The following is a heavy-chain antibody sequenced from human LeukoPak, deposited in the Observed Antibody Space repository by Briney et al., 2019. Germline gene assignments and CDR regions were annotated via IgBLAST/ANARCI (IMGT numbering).Heavy chain of an antibody. CDR2: ITSSSSSYL. V-gene: IGHV3-21*01. Sequence: GGSLRLSCAASGFTFRSYSMNWVRQSPGEGLEWVSSITSSSSSYLFYADSVKGRFTISRDNVKNSLYLQMNSLRAEDTAVYYCASDYDSSFDYWGQGTLVTVSS. CDR1: GFTFRSYS. CDR3: ASDYDSSFDY. J-gene: IGHJ4*02. D-gene: IGHD5-12*01.